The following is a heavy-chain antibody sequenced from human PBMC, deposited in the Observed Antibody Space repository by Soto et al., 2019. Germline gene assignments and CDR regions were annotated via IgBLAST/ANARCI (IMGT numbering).Heavy chain of an antibody. CDR3: ARGRGITGTPGMDV. CDR1: GGSFSGYY. D-gene: IGHD1-20*01. J-gene: IGHJ6*02. Sequence: SETLSLTCAVYGGSFSGYYWSWIRQPPGKGLEWIGEINHSGSTNYNPSLKSRVTISVDTSKNQFSLKLSSVTAADTAVYYCARGRGITGTPGMDVWGQGTTVTVSS. V-gene: IGHV4-34*01. CDR2: INHSGST.